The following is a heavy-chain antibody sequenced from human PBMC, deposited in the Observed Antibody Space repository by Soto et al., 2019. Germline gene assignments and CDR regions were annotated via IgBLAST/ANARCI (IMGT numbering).Heavy chain of an antibody. D-gene: IGHD6-19*01. CDR2: ISGSGGST. V-gene: IGHV3-23*01. J-gene: IGHJ4*02. CDR3: AKGQQWHPTCSSDY. Sequence: EVQLLESGGGLVQPGGSLRLSCATSGFTFSSYAMSWVRHAPGKGLEWVSAISGSGGSTYYEDSVTARFNISRDNSKNTLYLQMNSMRAEDTAVYYSAKGQQWHPTCSSDYWGQGTLVTL. CDR1: GFTFSSYA.